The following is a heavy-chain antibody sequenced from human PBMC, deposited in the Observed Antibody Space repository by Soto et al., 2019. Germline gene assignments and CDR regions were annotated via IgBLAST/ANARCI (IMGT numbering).Heavy chain of an antibody. CDR3: ARDRIPTGMDV. CDR1: GFTVSSNY. Sequence: EVQLVESGGGLVQPGGSLRLSCAASGFTVSSNYMSWVRQAPGKELEWVSVIYSGGSTYYADSVKGRFTISRDNSKNTLYLQMNSLRAEDTAVYYCARDRIPTGMDVWGQGTTVTVSS. CDR2: IYSGGST. V-gene: IGHV3-66*01. J-gene: IGHJ6*02.